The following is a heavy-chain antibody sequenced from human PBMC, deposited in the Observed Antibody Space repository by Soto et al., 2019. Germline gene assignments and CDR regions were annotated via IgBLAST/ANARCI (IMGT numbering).Heavy chain of an antibody. CDR2: ISYHGSTE. CDR1: GFSFSIYA. J-gene: IGHJ3*02. D-gene: IGHD5-18*01. V-gene: IGHV3-30-3*01. Sequence: QVQLVESGGGVVQPGRSLRLSCAASGFSFSIYAMHWVRQAPGKGLEWVAVISYHGSTEYYGDSVKGRFTISRDNSKNTLYLQIYSLRPEDTAIYYCARGYSYGPNWESDALDIWGQGAMVTASS. CDR3: ARGYSYGPNWESDALDI.